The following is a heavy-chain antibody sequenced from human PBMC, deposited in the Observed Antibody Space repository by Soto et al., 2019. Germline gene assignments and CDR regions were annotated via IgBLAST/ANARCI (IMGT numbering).Heavy chain of an antibody. CDR3: ARGMTGTTILYYYYGMDV. V-gene: IGHV1-69*13. Sequence: SVPVSCKASGGTFRSYAINWVRQAPGQGLEWMGGIIPIIGTANYAQKFQGRVTITADDSTSTAYMELSSLRSEDTAVYYCARGMTGTTILYYYYGMDVWGQGTTVTVS. D-gene: IGHD1-7*01. CDR1: GGTFRSYA. CDR2: IIPIIGTA. J-gene: IGHJ6*02.